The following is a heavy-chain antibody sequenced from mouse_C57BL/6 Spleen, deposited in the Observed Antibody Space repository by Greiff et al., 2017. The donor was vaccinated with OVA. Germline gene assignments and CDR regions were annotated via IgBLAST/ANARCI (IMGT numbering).Heavy chain of an antibody. Sequence: QVHVKQSGPGLVQPSQSLSITCTVSGFSLTSYGVHWVRQSPGKGLEWLGVIWSGGSTDYNAAFISRLSISKDNSKSQVFFKMNSLQADDTAIYYCARDGGTFWFAYWGQGTLVTVSA. J-gene: IGHJ3*01. CDR1: GFSLTSYG. V-gene: IGHV2-2*01. CDR2: IWSGGST. CDR3: ARDGGTFWFAY.